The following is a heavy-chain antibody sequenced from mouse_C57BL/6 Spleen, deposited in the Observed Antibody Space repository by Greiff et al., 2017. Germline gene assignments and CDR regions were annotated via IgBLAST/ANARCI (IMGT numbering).Heavy chain of an antibody. Sequence: VQLQQSGAELVKPGASVKISCKASGYAFSSYWMNWVKQRPGKGLEWIGQIYPGDGDTNYNGKFKGTATLTADKSSSTAYMQRSSLASEDSAFYFCARGELTGTYFGYWGQSTTLPVSS. J-gene: IGHJ2*01. CDR2: IYPGDGDT. CDR1: GYAFSSYW. V-gene: IGHV1-80*01. D-gene: IGHD4-1*01. CDR3: ARGELTGTYFGY.